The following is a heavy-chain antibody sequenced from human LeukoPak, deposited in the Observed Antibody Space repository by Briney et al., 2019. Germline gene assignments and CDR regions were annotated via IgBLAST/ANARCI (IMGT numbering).Heavy chain of an antibody. CDR3: ARVGGPGWYGY. V-gene: IGHV3-74*03. CDR2: INIGGSTT. CDR1: GFTFSSYW. D-gene: IGHD6-19*01. Sequence: PGGSLRLSCAASGFTFSSYWMHWVRQVPGKGLVWVSRINIGGSTTTYADSVKGRFTISRDNAKNTLYLQMNSLRAEDTALYYCARVGGPGWYGYWGQGTLVTVSS. J-gene: IGHJ4*02.